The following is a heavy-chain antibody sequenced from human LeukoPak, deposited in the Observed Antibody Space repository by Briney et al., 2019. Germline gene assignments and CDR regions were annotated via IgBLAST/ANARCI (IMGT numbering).Heavy chain of an antibody. J-gene: IGHJ4*02. V-gene: IGHV4-30-2*01. CDR3: ASLPLHSSPSETEDY. Sequence: SQTLSLTCTVSGGSISSGGYYWSWIRQPPGKGLEWIGYIYHSGSTYYNPSLKSRVTISVDRSKNQFSLKLSSVTAADTAVYYCASLPLHSSPSETEDYWGQGTLVTVSS. CDR2: IYHSGST. D-gene: IGHD6-6*01. CDR1: GGSISSGGYY.